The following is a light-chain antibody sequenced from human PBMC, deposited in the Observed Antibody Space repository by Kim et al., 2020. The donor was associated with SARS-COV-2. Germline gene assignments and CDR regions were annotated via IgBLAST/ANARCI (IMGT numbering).Light chain of an antibody. CDR1: KLGDKY. V-gene: IGLV3-1*01. J-gene: IGLJ2*01. CDR2: QHS. CDR3: QAWDSSTVV. Sequence: SYELTQPPSVSVSPGQTASITCSVDKLGDKYACWYQQKPGQSPVLVIYQHSKRPSGIPERFSGSNSGNTATLTISGTQAMDEADYYCQAWDSSTVVFGGG.